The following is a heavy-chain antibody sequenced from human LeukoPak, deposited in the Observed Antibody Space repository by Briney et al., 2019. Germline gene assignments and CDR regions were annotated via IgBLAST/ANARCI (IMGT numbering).Heavy chain of an antibody. V-gene: IGHV4-59*08. D-gene: IGHD5-12*01. CDR3: ARAGGSVGGYDPNWFDP. Sequence: PSETPSLTCTVSGGSISSYYWSWIRQPPGKGLEWIGYIYYSGSTYYNPSLKSRVTISVDTSKNQFSLKLSSVTAADTAVYYCARAGGSVGGYDPNWFDPWGQGTLVTVSS. CDR1: GGSISSYY. J-gene: IGHJ5*02. CDR2: IYYSGST.